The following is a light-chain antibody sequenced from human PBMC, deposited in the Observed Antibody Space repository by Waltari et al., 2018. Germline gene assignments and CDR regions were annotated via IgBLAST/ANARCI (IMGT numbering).Light chain of an antibody. J-gene: IGKJ2*01. CDR2: KTA. V-gene: IGKV3-20*01. Sequence: VVLTQSPGTLSLSPGERATLSCRASQSVDTTYVAWYQQKPGQSPRLLIYKTATRATGIPDRFSGSGSGTDFSLNIDMLEPGDSAVYFCQQFGGSPMYTFGQGTKLEI. CDR1: QSVDTTY. CDR3: QQFGGSPMYT.